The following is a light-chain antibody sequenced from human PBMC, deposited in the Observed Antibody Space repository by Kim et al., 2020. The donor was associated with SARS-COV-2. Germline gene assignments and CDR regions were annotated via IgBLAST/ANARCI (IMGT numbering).Light chain of an antibody. CDR2: QDT. CDR1: KLGDTY. J-gene: IGLJ2*01. Sequence: GSPGQTASITCSGGKLGDTYASWYQQKPGQSPVLVIYQDTKRPSGIPERFSGSNSGTTATLTISGTQAMDGADYYCQAWDSSTVVFGGGTQLTVL. CDR3: QAWDSSTVV. V-gene: IGLV3-1*01.